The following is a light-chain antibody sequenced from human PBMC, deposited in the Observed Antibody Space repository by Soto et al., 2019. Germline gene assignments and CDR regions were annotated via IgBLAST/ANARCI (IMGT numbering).Light chain of an antibody. V-gene: IGKV3-15*01. CDR1: QSVNSN. CDR3: QQYDNLPGYT. J-gene: IGKJ2*01. CDR2: GAS. Sequence: ETVMTQSPATLSVSPGERATLSCRASQSVNSNLAWYQQKLGQAPRVLIYGASTRATGIPARFSGSGSETEYILTISSLQSEDFAVYYCQQYDNLPGYTFGQGTKLEIK.